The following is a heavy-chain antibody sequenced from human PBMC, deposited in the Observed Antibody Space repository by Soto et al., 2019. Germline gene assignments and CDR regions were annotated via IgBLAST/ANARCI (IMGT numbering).Heavy chain of an antibody. D-gene: IGHD2-2*01. V-gene: IGHV1-69*04. CDR1: GGTFSSYA. J-gene: IGHJ5*02. Sequence: ASVKVSCKASGGTFSSYAISWVRQAPGQGLEWMGRIIPILGIANYAQKFQGRVTITADKSTSTAYMELSSLRSEDTAVYYCARDGNYQLLRRGYNWFDPWGQGTLVTVSS. CDR2: IIPILGIA. CDR3: ARDGNYQLLRRGYNWFDP.